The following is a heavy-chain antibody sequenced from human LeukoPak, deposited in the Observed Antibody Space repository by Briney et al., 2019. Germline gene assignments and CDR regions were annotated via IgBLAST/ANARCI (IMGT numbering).Heavy chain of an antibody. CDR1: GFTFTSYG. J-gene: IGHJ4*02. Sequence: GGSLRLSCAASGFTFTSYGMHWVRQAPGKGLEWVGMIWYDGSHIKYADSVEGRFSISRDTSKNTLYLQMNSLRADDTAIYYCAKLGNFASGSYSDWGQGTLVTVSS. CDR2: IWYDGSHI. V-gene: IGHV3-33*03. CDR3: AKLGNFASGSYSD. D-gene: IGHD3-10*01.